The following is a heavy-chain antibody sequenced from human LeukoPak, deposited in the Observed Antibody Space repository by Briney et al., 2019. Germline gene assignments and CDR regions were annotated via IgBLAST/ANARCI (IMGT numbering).Heavy chain of an antibody. V-gene: IGHV4-34*01. CDR1: GGSFSGYY. D-gene: IGHD5-18*01. CDR3: ARGEGQLWSYYFDY. CDR2: INHSGST. Sequence: SETLSLTCAVYGGSFSGYYWSWIRQPPGKGLGWIGEINHSGSTNYNPSLKSRVTISVDTSKNQFSLKLSSVTAADTAVYYCARGEGQLWSYYFDYWGQGTLVTVSS. J-gene: IGHJ4*02.